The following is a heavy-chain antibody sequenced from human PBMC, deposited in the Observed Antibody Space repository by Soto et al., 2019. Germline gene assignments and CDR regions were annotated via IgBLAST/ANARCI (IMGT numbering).Heavy chain of an antibody. J-gene: IGHJ6*02. D-gene: IGHD3-16*02. CDR1: GGSFSCYY. Sequence: SETLSLTCAVYGGSFSCYYWSWIRQAPGKGLKWIGEINHSGSTNYNPSLKSRVTISVDTSKNQFSLKLSSVTAADTAVYYCARLRGSIENPDYYYYGMDVWGQGTTVTVSS. CDR2: INHSGST. CDR3: ARLRGSIENPDYYYYGMDV. V-gene: IGHV4-34*01.